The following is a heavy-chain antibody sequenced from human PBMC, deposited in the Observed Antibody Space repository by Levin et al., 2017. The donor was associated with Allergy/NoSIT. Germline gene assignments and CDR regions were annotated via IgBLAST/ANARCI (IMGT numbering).Heavy chain of an antibody. Sequence: SETLSLTCAVYGGSFSGYYWSWIRQPPGKGLEWIGEINHSGSTNYNPSLKSRVTISVDTSKNQFSLKLSSVTAADTAVYYCARGYTDRTRYQLIAAARKKDYGMDGWGQGTTVTVSS. CDR2: INHSGST. V-gene: IGHV4-34*01. CDR3: ARGYTDRTRYQLIAAARKKDYGMDG. D-gene: IGHD6-13*01. CDR1: GGSFSGYY. J-gene: IGHJ6*02.